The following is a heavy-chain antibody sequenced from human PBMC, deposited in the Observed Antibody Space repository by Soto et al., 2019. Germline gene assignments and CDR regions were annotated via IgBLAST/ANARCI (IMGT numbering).Heavy chain of an antibody. Sequence: QVQLVQSGAEVKKPGASVKVSCKASGYTFTSYGISWVRQAPGQGLERMGWISAYNGNTNYAQKRQGRVTMTTDTSTSTDYMELRSLRSDDTAVYYCARIGETPTYYDFWSGSSQRVFDYWGQGTLVTVSS. D-gene: IGHD3-3*01. CDR3: ARIGETPTYYDFWSGSSQRVFDY. CDR2: ISAYNGNT. J-gene: IGHJ4*02. CDR1: GYTFTSYG. V-gene: IGHV1-18*01.